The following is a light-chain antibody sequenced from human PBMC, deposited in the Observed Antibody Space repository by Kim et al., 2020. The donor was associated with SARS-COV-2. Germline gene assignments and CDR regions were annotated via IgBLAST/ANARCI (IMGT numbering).Light chain of an antibody. CDR3: QQYRSSLYT. CDR2: GTS. CDR1: QSISGDY. Sequence: LSPGESATLSCRASQSISGDYLGWYQQKPGQAPRLLIYGTSNRATGIPDRFSGSGSGTDFTLTISRLEPEDFAVYYCQQYRSSLYTFGQGTKLEI. V-gene: IGKV3-20*01. J-gene: IGKJ2*01.